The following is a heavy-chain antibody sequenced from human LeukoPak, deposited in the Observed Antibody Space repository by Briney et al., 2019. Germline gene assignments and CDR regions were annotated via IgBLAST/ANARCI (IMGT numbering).Heavy chain of an antibody. CDR2: IYYSGSP. V-gene: IGHV4-59*01. CDR3: ARETSQKGAHYMDV. Sequence: SQTLSLTCTVSGGSLSSYYWSWIRQPPGKGLEWIGYIYYSGSPNYNPSLKSRVTISVDTSKNQFSLKLSSVTAADTAVYYCARETSQKGAHYMDVWGKGTTVTISS. D-gene: IGHD3-16*01. CDR1: GGSLSSYY. J-gene: IGHJ6*03.